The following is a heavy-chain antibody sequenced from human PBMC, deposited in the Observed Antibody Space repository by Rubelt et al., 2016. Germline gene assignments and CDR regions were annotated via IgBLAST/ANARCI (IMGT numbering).Heavy chain of an antibody. CDR3: ASISHRYDSSGYADAFDI. V-gene: IGHV1-18*01. J-gene: IGHJ3*02. D-gene: IGHD3-22*01. Sequence: VRQAPGQGLEWMGWISAYNGNTNYAQKLQGRVTMTTDTSTSTAYMGLRSLRSDDTAVYYCASISHRYDSSGYADAFDIWGQGTMVTVSS. CDR2: ISAYNGNT.